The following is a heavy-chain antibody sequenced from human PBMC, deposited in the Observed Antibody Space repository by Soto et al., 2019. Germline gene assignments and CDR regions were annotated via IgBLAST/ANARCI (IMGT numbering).Heavy chain of an antibody. CDR2: IFYSGST. Sequence: SDTLSLTCTGSGGSISSYYWSWIRQPPGKGLEWIGYIFYSGSTNYNPSLKSRVIISVDTSKNQVSLNLSSVTAADTAVYWCARDGNIAAAGIGFGYWGKGTLVTLFS. CDR1: GGSISSYY. J-gene: IGHJ4*02. V-gene: IGHV4-59*01. D-gene: IGHD6-13*01. CDR3: ARDGNIAAAGIGFGY.